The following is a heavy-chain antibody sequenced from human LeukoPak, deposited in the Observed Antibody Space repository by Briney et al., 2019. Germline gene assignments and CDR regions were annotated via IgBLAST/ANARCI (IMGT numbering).Heavy chain of an antibody. CDR3: AKTGRITMIVWGNYMDV. D-gene: IGHD3-22*01. Sequence: GGSLRLSCAASGFTFSSYAMSWVRQAPGKGLEWVSAISGSGGSTYYADSVKGRFTISRDNSKNTLYLQMNSLRAEDTAVYYCAKTGRITMIVWGNYMDVWGKGTTVTVSS. CDR2: ISGSGGST. J-gene: IGHJ6*03. V-gene: IGHV3-23*01. CDR1: GFTFSSYA.